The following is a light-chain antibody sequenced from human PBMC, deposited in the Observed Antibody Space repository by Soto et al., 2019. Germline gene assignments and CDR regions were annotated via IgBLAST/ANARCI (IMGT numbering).Light chain of an antibody. V-gene: IGLV2-8*01. J-gene: IGLJ2*01. Sequence: QPVLTQPPSASGSPGQSVTISCTGTSSDVGGYNFVSWFQQNPGKAPKLIIYEVNKRPSGVPDRFSGSKSGNTASLTVSGLQTEDEAYYYCNSYAGSNNFVVFGGGTKLTVL. CDR3: NSYAGSNNFVV. CDR2: EVN. CDR1: SSDVGGYNF.